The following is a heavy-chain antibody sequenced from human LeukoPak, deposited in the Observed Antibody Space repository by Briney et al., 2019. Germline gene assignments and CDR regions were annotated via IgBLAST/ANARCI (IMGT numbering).Heavy chain of an antibody. J-gene: IGHJ5*02. CDR2: IGTSSTTI. CDR3: ARDLGITGTEAWFDP. CDR1: GFTFSSYT. V-gene: IGHV3-48*01. D-gene: IGHD1-20*01. Sequence: PGGSLRLSCAASGFTFSSYTMNWVRQPPGKGLEWVSNIGTSSTTIYYADSVKGRFTISRDNAKNSLYLQMNSLRAEDTAVYYCARDLGITGTEAWFDPWGQGTLVTVSS.